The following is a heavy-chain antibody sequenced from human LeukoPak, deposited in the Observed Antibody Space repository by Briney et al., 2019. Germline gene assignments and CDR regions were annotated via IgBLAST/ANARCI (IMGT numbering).Heavy chain of an antibody. D-gene: IGHD4-17*01. CDR2: VYHNRTT. Sequence: SETLSLTCAVSGGSITSSQHSWCRARQPPGKGLGWIGEVYHNRTTNYNPSLKRRVTMSLDKSKNQFSLRLSSLTAANTAVYFCATYYYGEYSADYFDYWGQGTLVTVSS. CDR1: GGSITSSQHS. J-gene: IGHJ4*02. V-gene: IGHV4-4*02. CDR3: ATYYYGEYSADYFDY.